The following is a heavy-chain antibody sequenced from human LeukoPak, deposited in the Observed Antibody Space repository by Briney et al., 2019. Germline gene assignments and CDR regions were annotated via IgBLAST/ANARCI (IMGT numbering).Heavy chain of an antibody. V-gene: IGHV3-48*03. CDR2: ISTTGSSI. D-gene: IGHD6-19*01. CDR3: ARVQRGIAVALDY. Sequence: PGGSLRLSCAASGFTFSSYEMNWVRQAPGKGLEWVSYISTTGSSIYFADSVKGRFTISRDNVKHLLYLQMNSLRAEDTAVYYCARVQRGIAVALDYWGQGTLATVSS. J-gene: IGHJ4*02. CDR1: GFTFSSYE.